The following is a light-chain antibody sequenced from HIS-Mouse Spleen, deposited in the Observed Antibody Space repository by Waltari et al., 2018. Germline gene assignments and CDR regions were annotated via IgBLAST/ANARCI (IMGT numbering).Light chain of an antibody. CDR3: YSTDSSGNHRV. CDR1: ALPKKY. J-gene: IGLJ2*01. CDR2: DDS. V-gene: IGLV3-10*01. Sequence: SYELTQPPSVSVSPGQTARITCSGDALPKKYAYWYQQKSGQVPVLVIYDDSKRPPGIPERFSGSSSGTMATLTISGAQVEDEADYYCYSTDSSGNHRVFGGGTKLTVL.